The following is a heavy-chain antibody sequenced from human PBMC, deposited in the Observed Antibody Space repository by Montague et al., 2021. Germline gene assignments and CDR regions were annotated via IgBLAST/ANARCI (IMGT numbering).Heavy chain of an antibody. Sequence: TLSLTCTVSGGSISSGGYYWSCIRQHPGKGLEWIGYIYYRGSTYYNPSLKSRVSISVDTSKNQFSLKLSSVTAADTAVYYCARVTDSSGYYWGAFDIWGQGTMVTVSS. CDR2: IYYRGST. CDR3: ARVTDSSGYYWGAFDI. J-gene: IGHJ3*02. D-gene: IGHD3-22*01. CDR1: GGSISSGGYY. V-gene: IGHV4-31*03.